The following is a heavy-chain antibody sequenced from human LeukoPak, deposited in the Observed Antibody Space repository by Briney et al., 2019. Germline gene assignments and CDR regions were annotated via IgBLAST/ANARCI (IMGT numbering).Heavy chain of an antibody. V-gene: IGHV3-73*01. CDR2: IRSKANSYAT. D-gene: IGHD1-26*01. Sequence: GGSLRLSCAASGFTFSGSAMHWVRQASGKGLEWVGRIRSKANSYATAYAASVKGRFTISRDNSRNTLYLQMNSLRAEDTAVYYCAKDSRHRIVGTTTFLDYWGQGTLVTVSS. CDR1: GFTFSGSA. CDR3: AKDSRHRIVGTTTFLDY. J-gene: IGHJ4*02.